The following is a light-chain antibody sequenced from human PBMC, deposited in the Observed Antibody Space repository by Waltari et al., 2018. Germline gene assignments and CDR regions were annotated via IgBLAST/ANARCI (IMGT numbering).Light chain of an antibody. V-gene: IGKV1-17*01. J-gene: IGKJ4*01. Sequence: IKIPSPLSSLSASVGDKSTITCRASQGISSYLNWFQQKPGKAPKLLIYAASSLESGVPSRFSGSGSGTEFTLTISSLQPEDFAAYYCLQHNSYPLTFGGGTKVEIK. CDR2: AAS. CDR1: QGISSY. CDR3: LQHNSYPLT.